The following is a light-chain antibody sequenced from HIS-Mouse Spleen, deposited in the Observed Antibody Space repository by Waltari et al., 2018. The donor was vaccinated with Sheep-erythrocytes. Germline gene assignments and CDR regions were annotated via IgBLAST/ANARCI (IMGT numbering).Light chain of an antibody. Sequence: QSALTQPASVSGSPGQSITISCTGTSSDVGSYNLVSWYQQHPRKAPKLMIYEGSKRPSGVSKRFSGSKSGNTASLTISGLQAEDEADYYCCSYAGSSTPWVFGGGTKLTVL. CDR3: CSYAGSSTPWV. CDR2: EGS. CDR1: SSDVGSYNL. J-gene: IGLJ3*02. V-gene: IGLV2-23*01.